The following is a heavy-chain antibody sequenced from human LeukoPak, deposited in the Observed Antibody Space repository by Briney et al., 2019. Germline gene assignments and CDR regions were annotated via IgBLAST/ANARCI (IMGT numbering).Heavy chain of an antibody. Sequence: SETLSLTCAVYGGSFSGYYWSWIRQPPGKGLEWIGEINHSGSTNYNPSLKSRVTISVDTPKNQFSLKLSSVTAADTAVYYCARGRFYDFWSGYNQAYYFDYWGQGTLVTVSS. CDR2: INHSGST. CDR3: ARGRFYDFWSGYNQAYYFDY. CDR1: GGSFSGYY. V-gene: IGHV4-34*01. J-gene: IGHJ4*02. D-gene: IGHD3-3*01.